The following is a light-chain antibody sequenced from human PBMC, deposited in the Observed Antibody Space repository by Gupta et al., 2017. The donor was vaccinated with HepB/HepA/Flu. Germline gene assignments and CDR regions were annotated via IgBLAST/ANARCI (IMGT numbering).Light chain of an antibody. CDR2: DVR. CDR3: SSYTSSSTVV. CDR1: SCDVGGYNY. J-gene: IGLJ2*01. V-gene: IGLV2-14*01. Sequence: QSALTHPASVSGSPGTSITIPCTGTSCDVGGYNYLSWYQPHPGNAPKLMIYDVRKRPSGVSNRFSGSKAGNTASLTISGLQAEDEADYYCSSYTSSSTVVFGGGTKLTVL.